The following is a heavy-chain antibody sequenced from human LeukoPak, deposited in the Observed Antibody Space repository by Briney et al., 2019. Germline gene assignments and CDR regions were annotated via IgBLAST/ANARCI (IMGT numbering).Heavy chain of an antibody. CDR3: ARSPTIAAGGPYGTFDI. CDR2: TYYSGST. D-gene: IGHD6-13*01. V-gene: IGHV4-31*03. J-gene: IGHJ3*02. Sequence: SETLSLTCSVSGASLSDNNYYWSWIRQHPRTGLEWIGITYYSGSTYYSPALESRVSISLHTSKKQLSLKIYSVTAADTALYYCARSPTIAAGGPYGTFDIWGQGTVVTVSS. CDR1: GASLSDNNYY.